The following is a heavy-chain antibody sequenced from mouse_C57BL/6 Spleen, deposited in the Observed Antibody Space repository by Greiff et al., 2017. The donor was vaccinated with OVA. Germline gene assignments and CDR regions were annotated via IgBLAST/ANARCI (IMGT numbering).Heavy chain of an antibody. D-gene: IGHD2-5*01. Sequence: QVQLQQPGAELVKPGASVKLSCKASGYTFTSYGISWVKQRTGQGLEWIGEIYPRSGNTYYNEKFKGKATLTADKSSSTAYMELRSLTSEDSAVYFCARYSNGAMDYWGQGTSVTVSS. CDR2: IYPRSGNT. CDR3: ARYSNGAMDY. J-gene: IGHJ4*01. V-gene: IGHV1-81*01. CDR1: GYTFTSYG.